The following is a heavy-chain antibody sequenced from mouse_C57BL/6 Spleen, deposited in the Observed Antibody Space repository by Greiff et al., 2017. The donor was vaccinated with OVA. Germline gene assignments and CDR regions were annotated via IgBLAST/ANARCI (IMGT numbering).Heavy chain of an antibody. CDR1: GYTFTSYT. CDR2: INPSSGYT. CDR3: ARAEGTTVVATDYFDY. V-gene: IGHV1-4*01. J-gene: IGHJ2*01. D-gene: IGHD1-1*01. Sequence: QVQLKQSGAELARPGASVKMSCKASGYTFTSYTMHWVKQRPGQGLEWIGYINPSSGYTKYNQKFKDKATLTADKSSSTAYMQLSSLTSEDSAVYYCARAEGTTVVATDYFDYWGQGTTLTVSS.